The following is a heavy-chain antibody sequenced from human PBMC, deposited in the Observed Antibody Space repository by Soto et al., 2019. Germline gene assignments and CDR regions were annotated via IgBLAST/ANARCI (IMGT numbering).Heavy chain of an antibody. D-gene: IGHD1-26*01. Sequence: SETLSLTCTVSGGSVSSGSYYWSWIRQPPGKGLEWIGYIYYSGSTNYNPSLKSRVTISVDTSKNQFSLKLSSVTAADTAVYYCAKGGWEPPGYYYYGMDVWGQGTTVTVSS. V-gene: IGHV4-61*01. CDR1: GGSVSSGSYY. J-gene: IGHJ6*02. CDR2: IYYSGST. CDR3: AKGGWEPPGYYYYGMDV.